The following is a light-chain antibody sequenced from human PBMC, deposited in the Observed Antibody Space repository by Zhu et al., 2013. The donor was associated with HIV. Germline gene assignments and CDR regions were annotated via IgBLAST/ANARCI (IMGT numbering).Light chain of an antibody. V-gene: IGKV3-15*01. CDR1: QSVSTK. CDR3: QQYDDWSHIT. CDR2: GAS. J-gene: IGKJ3*01. Sequence: EIVMTQSPATLSVSPGERVTLSCRATQSVSTKVAWYQQIPGQPPRLLIYGASTRAAGVPARFSGAGSGTEFTLIISRLQSEDSAFYSCQQYDDWSHITFGPGTKVDVK.